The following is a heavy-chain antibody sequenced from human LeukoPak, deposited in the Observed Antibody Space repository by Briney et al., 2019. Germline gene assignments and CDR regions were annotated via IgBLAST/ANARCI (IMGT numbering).Heavy chain of an antibody. Sequence: SETLSLTCAVYGGSFSGYYWSWIRQPPGKGLEWIGEISHSGSTNYNPSLKSRVTISVDTSKNQFSLKLSSVTAADTAVYYCARVGQPNYWGQGTLVTVSS. J-gene: IGHJ4*02. CDR2: ISHSGST. CDR1: GGSFSGYY. V-gene: IGHV4-34*01. CDR3: ARVGQPNY. D-gene: IGHD1-14*01.